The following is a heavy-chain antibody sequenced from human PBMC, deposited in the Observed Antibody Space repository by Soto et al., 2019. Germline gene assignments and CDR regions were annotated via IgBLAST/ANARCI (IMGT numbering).Heavy chain of an antibody. V-gene: IGHV5-10-1*01. D-gene: IGHD1-26*01. CDR3: ARGARVGATERAWDNDY. CDR1: GYSFTSYW. Sequence: PGESLKISCKGSGYSFTSYWISWVRQMPGKGLEWMGRIDPSDSYTNYSPSFQGHVTISADKSISTAYLQWSSLKASDTAMYYCARGARVGATERAWDNDYWGQGTPVTVAS. CDR2: IDPSDSYT. J-gene: IGHJ4*02.